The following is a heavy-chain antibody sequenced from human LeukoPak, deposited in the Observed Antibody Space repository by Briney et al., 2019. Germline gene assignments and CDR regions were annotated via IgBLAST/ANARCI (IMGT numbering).Heavy chain of an antibody. J-gene: IGHJ3*01. V-gene: IGHV3-13*01. CDR1: GFTFSRYD. CDR2: IGTAGDT. CDR3: ARSSTTDDRGNSFDL. Sequence: PGGSLRLSCAASGFTFSRYDMHWVRQATGKGLEWVSAIGTAGDTYYPGSVKGRFTTSREDAKNSLYLQMNSLRAGDTAVYYCARSSTTDDRGNSFDLWGLGTVVTVSS. D-gene: IGHD2/OR15-2a*01.